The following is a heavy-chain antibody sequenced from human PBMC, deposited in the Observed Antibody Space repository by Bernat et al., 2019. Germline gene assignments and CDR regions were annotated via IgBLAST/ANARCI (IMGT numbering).Heavy chain of an antibody. V-gene: IGHV3-23*04. D-gene: IGHD1-20*01. CDR3: AKGGGDNWNPFDY. J-gene: IGHJ4*02. CDR1: GFTFSSYA. Sequence: VQLVESGGGVVQPGGSLRLSCAASGFTFSSYAMSWVRQAPGKGLEWGSSIGVSHDTTYYADSVKGRFTISRDNSKNTLYLQMSSLRADDTAVYYCAKGGGDNWNPFDYWGQGTLVTVSS. CDR2: IGVSHDTT.